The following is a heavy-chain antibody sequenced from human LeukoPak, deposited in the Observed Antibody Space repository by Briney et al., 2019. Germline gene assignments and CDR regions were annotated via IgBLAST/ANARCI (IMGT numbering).Heavy chain of an antibody. Sequence: PGGSLRLSCAASGFTFNNFWMSWVRQAPGKGLEWVANINEDGSEKYYVDSVKGRFTISRDNSKNSLYLQMNSLRAEDTALYYCAKDNMVRGSSGSWFDLWGQGTLVTVSS. V-gene: IGHV3-7*03. J-gene: IGHJ5*02. CDR3: AKDNMVRGSSGSWFDL. D-gene: IGHD3-10*01. CDR1: GFTFNNFW. CDR2: INEDGSEK.